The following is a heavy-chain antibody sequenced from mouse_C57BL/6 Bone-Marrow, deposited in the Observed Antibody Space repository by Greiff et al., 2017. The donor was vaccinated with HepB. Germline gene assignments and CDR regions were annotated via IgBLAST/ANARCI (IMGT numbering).Heavy chain of an antibody. J-gene: IGHJ1*03. Sequence: QVQLQQSGAELARPGASVKLSCKASGYTFTSYGISWVKQRTGQGLEWIGEIYPRSGNTYYNEKFKGKATLTADKSSSTAYMELRSLTSEDSAVYFCASGSTTVVDWYFDVWGTGTTVTVSS. V-gene: IGHV1-81*01. D-gene: IGHD1-1*01. CDR2: IYPRSGNT. CDR3: ASGSTTVVDWYFDV. CDR1: GYTFTSYG.